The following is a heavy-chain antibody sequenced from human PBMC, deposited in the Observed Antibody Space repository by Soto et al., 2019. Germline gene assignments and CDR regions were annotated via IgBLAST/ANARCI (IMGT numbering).Heavy chain of an antibody. Sequence: GGSLRLSCAASGFTFNTYSMNWVRQAPGKGLECISYISSGSSSIYYADSVKGRFTISRDNAKNTLYLQMNSLRAEDTAVYYCAVCSGYRLPFDYWGQGTLVTVSS. CDR2: ISSGSSSI. V-gene: IGHV3-48*01. CDR3: AVCSGYRLPFDY. J-gene: IGHJ4*02. D-gene: IGHD3-22*01. CDR1: GFTFNTYS.